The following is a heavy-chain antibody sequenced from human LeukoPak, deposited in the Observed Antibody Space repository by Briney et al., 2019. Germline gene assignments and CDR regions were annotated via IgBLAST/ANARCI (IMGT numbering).Heavy chain of an antibody. CDR1: GYTFTAYS. CDR2: INPNSGDT. V-gene: IGHV1-2*02. J-gene: IGHJ4*02. CDR3: ARDGDVRQRHCTTTSCPVDY. D-gene: IGHD2-2*01. Sequence: ASVKVSCKASGYTFTAYSMHWVRQAPGQGLEYMGWINPNSGDTNYAQRFQGRVTMTRDTSMTTAYMELSGLRFDDTAVYYCARDGDVRQRHCTTTSCPVDYWGQGTLITVSS.